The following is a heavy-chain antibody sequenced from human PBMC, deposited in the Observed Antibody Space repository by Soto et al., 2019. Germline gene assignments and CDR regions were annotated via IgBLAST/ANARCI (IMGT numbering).Heavy chain of an antibody. D-gene: IGHD4-17*01. CDR3: ARLGQNGDYRDAFDI. Sequence: ASVKVSCKASGYSFTDYYMHWVRQAPGQGLEWMGWINPHSGGTNYAQNFQDWVTMTRDTSISTAYMELSRLRSDDTAVYYCARLGQNGDYRDAFDIWGQGTMVTVSS. V-gene: IGHV1-2*04. CDR2: INPHSGGT. J-gene: IGHJ3*02. CDR1: GYSFTDYY.